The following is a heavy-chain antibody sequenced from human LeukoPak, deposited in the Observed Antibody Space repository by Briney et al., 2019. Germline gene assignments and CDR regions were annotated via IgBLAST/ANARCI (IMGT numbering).Heavy chain of an antibody. CDR3: AREFHYYDSSGYYYFDY. V-gene: IGHV3-66*01. CDR2: IYSGGST. Sequence: GGSLRLSCAASGFTVSSNYMSWVRQAPGKGLEWVSVIYSGGSTYYADSVKGRFTISRDNSKNTLYLQMNSLRAEDTAVYYCAREFHYYDSSGYYYFDYWGQGTLVTVSS. CDR1: GFTVSSNY. J-gene: IGHJ4*02. D-gene: IGHD3-22*01.